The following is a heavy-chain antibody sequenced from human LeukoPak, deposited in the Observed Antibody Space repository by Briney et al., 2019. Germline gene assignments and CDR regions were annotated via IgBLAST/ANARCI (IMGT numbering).Heavy chain of an antibody. V-gene: IGHV3-23*01. J-gene: IGHJ4*02. CDR2: ISGSGSST. CDR1: GFTFSSYA. D-gene: IGHD4-17*01. Sequence: GGSLRLSCVASGFTFSSYAMSWVRQAPGKGLGWVSAISGSGSSTYYADSVKGRFTISRDNSKNTLYLQMNSLRAEDTAVYYCASIEAGYGDYFDYWGQGTLVTVSS. CDR3: ASIEAGYGDYFDY.